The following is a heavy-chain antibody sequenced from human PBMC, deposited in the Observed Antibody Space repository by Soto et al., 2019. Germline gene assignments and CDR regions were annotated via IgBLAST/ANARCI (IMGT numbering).Heavy chain of an antibody. CDR1: GGSISSYY. CDR3: ASHYRRGGWEWATEPLFDY. J-gene: IGHJ4*02. Sequence: PSETLSLTCTVSGGSISSYYWSWIRQPPGKGLEWIGYIYNSGSTNCNPSLKSRVTISIDTPKNQFSLKLSSVTAGDTAVYYCASHYRRGGWEWATEPLFDYWGQGTLVTVSS. D-gene: IGHD6-19*01. V-gene: IGHV4-59*01. CDR2: IYNSGST.